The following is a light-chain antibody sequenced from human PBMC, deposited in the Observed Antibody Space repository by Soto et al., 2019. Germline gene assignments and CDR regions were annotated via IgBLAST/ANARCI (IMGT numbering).Light chain of an antibody. CDR1: QDITNY. Sequence: DIQMTQSPSSLSASVGDRVTITCQASQDITNYLNWYRQKPGKAPELLIYDASNSETGVPSRFSGRGSGTDFTFTINSLQPEDIATYYCQHFDNLPYTFGQGTKLEIK. CDR3: QHFDNLPYT. J-gene: IGKJ2*01. V-gene: IGKV1-33*01. CDR2: DAS.